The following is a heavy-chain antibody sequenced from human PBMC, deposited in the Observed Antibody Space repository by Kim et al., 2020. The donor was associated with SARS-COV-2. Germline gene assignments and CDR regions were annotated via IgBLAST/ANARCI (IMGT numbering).Heavy chain of an antibody. Sequence: GGSLRLSCAASGFTVSANYMSWVRQAPGTGLEWVSVIYTDGSASYADSVKGRFTISRDNSKNTLYLQMNSLRAEDTAVYYCARGPILGGAFDIWGQGTMITVSS. J-gene: IGHJ3*02. D-gene: IGHD1-26*01. CDR3: ARGPILGGAFDI. CDR1: GFTVSANY. CDR2: IYTDGSA. V-gene: IGHV3-53*01.